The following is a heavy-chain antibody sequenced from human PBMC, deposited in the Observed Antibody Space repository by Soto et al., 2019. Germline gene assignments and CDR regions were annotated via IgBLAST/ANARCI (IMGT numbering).Heavy chain of an antibody. J-gene: IGHJ6*02. CDR1: GFTFSSYG. V-gene: IGHV3-30*18. D-gene: IGHD3-10*01. CDR2: ISYDGSNK. CDR3: AKGEYYYGSGSPYYGMDV. Sequence: LRLSCAASGFTFSSYGMHWVRQAPGKGLEWVAVISYDGSNKYYADSVKGQFTISRDSSKNTLYLEMNSLRPEDTAVYYCAKGEYYYGSGSPYYGMDVWGQGTTVTVSS.